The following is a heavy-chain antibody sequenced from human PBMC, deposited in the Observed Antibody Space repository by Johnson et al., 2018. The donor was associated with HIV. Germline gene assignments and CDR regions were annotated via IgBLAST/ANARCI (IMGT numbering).Heavy chain of an antibody. CDR2: IWYDGSNQ. CDR1: GFTFSSYA. Sequence: VQLVESGGGLVKPGGSLRLSCAASGFTFSSYAMHWVRQAPGKGLEWVAVIWYDGSNQYYADSVKGRFTISRDNSKNTLYLQINSLTTEDTAVYYCARDRAPVYSSSSTPFDAFDIWGQGTMVTVSS. D-gene: IGHD6-6*01. CDR3: ARDRAPVYSSSSTPFDAFDI. V-gene: IGHV3-30*04. J-gene: IGHJ3*02.